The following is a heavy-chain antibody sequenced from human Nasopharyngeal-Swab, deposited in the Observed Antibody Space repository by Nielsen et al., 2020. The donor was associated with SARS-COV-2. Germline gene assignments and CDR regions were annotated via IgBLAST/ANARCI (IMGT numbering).Heavy chain of an antibody. CDR2: INHSGST. CDR1: GGSFSGYY. Sequence: SQTLSLTCAVYGGSFSGYYWSWIRQPPGKGLEWIGEINHSGSTNYNPSLKSRVTISVDTSKNQFSLKLSSVTAADTAVYYCVRGFRSSSWYKGNWFDPWGQGTLVTVSS. CDR3: VRGFRSSSWYKGNWFDP. V-gene: IGHV4-34*01. J-gene: IGHJ5*02. D-gene: IGHD6-13*01.